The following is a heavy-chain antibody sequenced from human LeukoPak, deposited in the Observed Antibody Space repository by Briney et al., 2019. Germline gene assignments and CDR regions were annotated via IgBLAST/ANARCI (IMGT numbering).Heavy chain of an antibody. CDR2: FYTSGST. Sequence: ASETLSLTCTVSGGSISSGSYYWSWIQQPAGKGLEWIGRFYTSGSTNYNPSLKSRVTISVDTSKNQFSLKLSSVTAADTAVYYCARVPLNSYYFDYWGQGTLVTVSS. CDR3: ARVPLNSYYFDY. J-gene: IGHJ4*02. V-gene: IGHV4-61*02. CDR1: GGSISSGSYY.